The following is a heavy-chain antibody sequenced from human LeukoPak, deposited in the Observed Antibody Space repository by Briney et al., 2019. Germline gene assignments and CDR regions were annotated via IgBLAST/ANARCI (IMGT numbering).Heavy chain of an antibody. V-gene: IGHV1-8*01. D-gene: IGHD3-22*01. CDR1: GYTFTSYD. CDR3: ARARVGDSSGYYPYYFDY. CDR2: MNPNSGNT. J-gene: IGHJ4*02. Sequence: GASVKVSCKASGYTFTSYDINWVRQATGQGLEWTGWMNPNSGNTGYAQKFQGRVTMTRNTSISTAYMELSSLRSEDTAVYYCARARVGDSSGYYPYYFDYWGQGTLVTVSS.